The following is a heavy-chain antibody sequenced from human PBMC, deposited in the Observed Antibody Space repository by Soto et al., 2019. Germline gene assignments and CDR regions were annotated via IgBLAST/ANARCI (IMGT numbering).Heavy chain of an antibody. Sequence: GGSLRLSCAASGFTVSSNYMSWVRQAPGKGLEWVSVIYSGGSTYYADSVKGRFTISRDNSKNRLYIQMNSLRAEDTAVYYCARAPFMITFGGVIVPGDMDVWGKGTTVTVSS. V-gene: IGHV3-66*01. CDR2: IYSGGST. D-gene: IGHD3-16*02. CDR1: GFTVSSNY. J-gene: IGHJ6*03. CDR3: ARAPFMITFGGVIVPGDMDV.